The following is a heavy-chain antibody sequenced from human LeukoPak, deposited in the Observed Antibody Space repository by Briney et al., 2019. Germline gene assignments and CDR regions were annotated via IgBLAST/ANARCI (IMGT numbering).Heavy chain of an antibody. D-gene: IGHD3-10*02. V-gene: IGHV3-74*01. J-gene: IGHJ6*04. Sequence: GGSLRLSCAASGFTFSDYWMHWVRQAPGKGLVWVSRIKSDGGLTNYADSVKGRFTISRDNTKNSLYLQMNSLRAEDTAVYYCAVLGITMIGGVWGKGTTVTISS. CDR2: IKSDGGLT. CDR3: AVLGITMIGGV. CDR1: GFTFSDYW.